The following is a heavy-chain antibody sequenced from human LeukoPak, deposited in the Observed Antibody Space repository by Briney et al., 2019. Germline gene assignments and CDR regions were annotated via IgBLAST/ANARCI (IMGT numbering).Heavy chain of an antibody. Sequence: ASVKLSCKASGYTFTGYYMHWVRQAPGQGLEWMGWINPNSGGTNYAQKFQGRVTMTRDTSISTAYMELSRLRSDDTAVYYCAREEVTMVRGVIIRYFDYWGQGTLVTVSS. V-gene: IGHV1-2*02. J-gene: IGHJ4*02. D-gene: IGHD3-10*01. CDR2: INPNSGGT. CDR1: GYTFTGYY. CDR3: AREEVTMVRGVIIRYFDY.